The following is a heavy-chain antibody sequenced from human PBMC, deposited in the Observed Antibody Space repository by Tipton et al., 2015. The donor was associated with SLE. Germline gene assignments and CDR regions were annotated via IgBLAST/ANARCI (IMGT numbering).Heavy chain of an antibody. V-gene: IGHV4-39*07. CDR1: GGSITNSNYF. D-gene: IGHD3-3*01. J-gene: IGHJ4*02. CDR2: IYYSGSP. Sequence: TLSLTCSVSGGSITNSNYFWGWIRQPPGKGLEWIGNIYYSGSPYYNPSLKSRVTMSVDTSKNQFSLKLTSVTAADTAVYYCARDPYDSWSDYQATFDYWGQGTLVTVSP. CDR3: ARDPYDSWSDYQATFDY.